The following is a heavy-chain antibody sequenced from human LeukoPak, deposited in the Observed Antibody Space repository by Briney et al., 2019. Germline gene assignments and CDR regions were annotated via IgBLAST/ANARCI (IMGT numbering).Heavy chain of an antibody. CDR2: ISWNSGSI. Sequence: SLRLSCAASGFTFDDYAMHWVRQAPGKGLEWVSGISWNSGSIGYADSVKGRFTISRDNAKNSLYLQMNSLRAEDTALYYCAKDAVGAGYFDYWGQGTLVTVSS. CDR1: GFTFDDYA. V-gene: IGHV3-9*01. J-gene: IGHJ4*02. CDR3: AKDAVGAGYFDY. D-gene: IGHD1-26*01.